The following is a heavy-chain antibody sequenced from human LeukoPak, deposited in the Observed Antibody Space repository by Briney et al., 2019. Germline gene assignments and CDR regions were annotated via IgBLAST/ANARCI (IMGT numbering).Heavy chain of an antibody. V-gene: IGHV1-8*02. CDR3: VREDYYDSGSFDP. Sequence: ASVKVSCKASGHTFTSYDINWVRQATGQGLEWMGWMNPNSGNTAYAQKFQGRVTMTRNTSISTAYMELSSLRSEGTAVYYCVREDYYDSGSFDPWGQGTLVTVSS. CDR2: MNPNSGNT. D-gene: IGHD3-22*01. J-gene: IGHJ5*02. CDR1: GHTFTSYD.